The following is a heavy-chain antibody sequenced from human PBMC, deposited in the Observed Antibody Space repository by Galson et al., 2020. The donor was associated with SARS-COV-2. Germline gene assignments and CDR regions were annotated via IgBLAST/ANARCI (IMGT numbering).Heavy chain of an antibody. D-gene: IGHD6-13*01. CDR1: GFTFSSYA. V-gene: IGHV3-23*01. Sequence: GGSLRLSCIASGFTFSSYAMSWVRQAPGKGLEWVSAVSSGDRSRYYADSVKGRFTISRDNSRGTLYLQMNSLRGEDTAVYYCAREKVVAASSSYDFEYWGQGTLVTVSS. CDR3: AREKVVAASSSYDFEY. CDR2: VSSGDRSR. J-gene: IGHJ4*02.